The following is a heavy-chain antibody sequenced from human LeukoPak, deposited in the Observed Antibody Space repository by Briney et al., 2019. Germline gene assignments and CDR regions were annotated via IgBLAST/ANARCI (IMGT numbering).Heavy chain of an antibody. J-gene: IGHJ6*02. CDR1: GGSISSYY. CDR3: ARLNYDILTGYPTYGMDV. D-gene: IGHD3-9*01. CDR2: IYYSGST. Sequence: PPETLSLTCTVSGGSISSYYWSWIRQPRGKGLEWIGYIYYSGSTNYNPSLKSRVTISVDTSKNQFSLKLSSVTAADTAVYYCARLNYDILTGYPTYGMDVWGQGTTVTVSS. V-gene: IGHV4-59*08.